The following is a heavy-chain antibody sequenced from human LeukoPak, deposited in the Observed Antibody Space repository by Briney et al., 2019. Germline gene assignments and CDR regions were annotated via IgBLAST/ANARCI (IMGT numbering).Heavy chain of an antibody. V-gene: IGHV3-48*04. CDR2: ISSSSSTI. CDR3: ARDPLYYYDSSGYFDY. CDR1: GFTFSSYS. D-gene: IGHD3-22*01. J-gene: IGHJ4*02. Sequence: AGGSLRLSCAASGFTFSSYSMNWVRQAPGKGLEWVSYISSSSSTIYYADSVKGRFTISRDNAKNSLYLQMNSLRAEDTAVYYCARDPLYYYDSSGYFDYWGQGTLVTVSS.